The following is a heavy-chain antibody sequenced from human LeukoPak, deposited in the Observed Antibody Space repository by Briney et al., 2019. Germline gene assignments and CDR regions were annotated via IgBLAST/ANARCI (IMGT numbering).Heavy chain of an antibody. J-gene: IGHJ4*02. CDR1: GYTFTSYD. D-gene: IGHD2-15*01. V-gene: IGHV1-8*01. CDR3: ARPSVGSLQQLDY. Sequence: ASVKVSCTASGYTFTSYDINWVRQATGQGLEWMGWMNPNSGNTGYAQKFQGRVTMTRNTSISTAYMELSSLRSEDTAVYYCARPSVGSLQQLDYWGQGTLVTVSS. CDR2: MNPNSGNT.